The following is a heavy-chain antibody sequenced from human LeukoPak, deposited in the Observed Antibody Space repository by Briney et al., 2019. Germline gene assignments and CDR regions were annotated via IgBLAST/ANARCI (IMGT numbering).Heavy chain of an antibody. CDR1: GFTFSSYG. J-gene: IGHJ4*02. CDR2: IQYDGSRI. CDR3: TKETVDFEY. V-gene: IGHV3-30*02. Sequence: GGSLRLFCAASGFTFSSYGMHWVRQAPGKGLEWVAFIQYDGSRIHYADSVKGRFAISRDNSKDTLYLQMNSLRAEDAAVYYCTKETVDFEYWGQGTLVTVSS. D-gene: IGHD4-11*01.